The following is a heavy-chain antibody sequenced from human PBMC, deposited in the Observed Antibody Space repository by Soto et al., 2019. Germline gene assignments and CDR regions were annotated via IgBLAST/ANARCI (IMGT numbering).Heavy chain of an antibody. J-gene: IGHJ6*02. V-gene: IGHV3-30*18. CDR2: ITNDGNNE. D-gene: IGHD1-26*01. CDR1: GFVFSDYG. Sequence: QMNLVESGGGVVQPGRSLRLSCAASGFVFSDYGMHWVRQAPGKGLEGVALITNDGNNEDYRESVKGRFSISRGRSTNTVDLLMNSLRPEDTGVYYCAKEGPGGGRHFYYAMDVWGQGTTVTVSS. CDR3: AKEGPGGGRHFYYAMDV.